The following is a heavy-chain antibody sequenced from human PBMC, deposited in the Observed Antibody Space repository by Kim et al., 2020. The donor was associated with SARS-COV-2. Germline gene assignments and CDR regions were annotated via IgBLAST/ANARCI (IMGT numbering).Heavy chain of an antibody. CDR2: INHGGGT. CDR3: ARYYFDTRGFRGLDD. V-gene: IGHV4-34*01. Sequence: SETLSLTCAVYGGSFSGYSWTWIRQPPGKGLEWVGGINHGGGTNYNPSLMSQGTISVDMSKNQFSLKLTSVTAADTAVYYCARYYFDTRGFRGLDDWGQGTTVTVSS. J-gene: IGHJ6*02. D-gene: IGHD3-22*01. CDR1: GGSFSGYS.